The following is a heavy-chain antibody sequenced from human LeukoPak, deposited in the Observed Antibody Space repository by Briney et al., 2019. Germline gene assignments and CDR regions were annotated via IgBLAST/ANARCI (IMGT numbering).Heavy chain of an antibody. Sequence: PSETLSLTCAVYGGSFSGYYWSWIRQPPGKGLEWIGEINHSGSTTYNPSLKSRVTISVDTSKNQFSLKLSSVTAADTAVYYCARGRAYCGGDCYRTTFDYWGQGTLVTVSS. CDR2: INHSGST. CDR3: ARGRAYCGGDCYRTTFDY. CDR1: GGSFSGYY. J-gene: IGHJ4*02. V-gene: IGHV4-34*01. D-gene: IGHD2-21*02.